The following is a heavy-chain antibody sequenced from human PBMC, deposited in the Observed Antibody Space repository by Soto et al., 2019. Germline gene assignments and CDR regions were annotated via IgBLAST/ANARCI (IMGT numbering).Heavy chain of an antibody. CDR3: VSSDSSGYFSS. CDR2: ISSNGGST. CDR1: GFTFSSYA. D-gene: IGHD3-22*01. Sequence: GGSLRLSCSASGFTFSSYAMHWVRQAPGKGLEYVSAISSNGGSTYYADSVKGRFTISRDNSRNTLYLQMSSLRAEDTAVYYCVSSDSSGYFSSWGQGTLVTVSS. J-gene: IGHJ5*02. V-gene: IGHV3-64D*06.